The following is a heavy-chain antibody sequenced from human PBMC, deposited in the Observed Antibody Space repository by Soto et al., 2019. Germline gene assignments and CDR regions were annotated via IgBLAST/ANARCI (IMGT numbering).Heavy chain of an antibody. D-gene: IGHD5-18*01. CDR1: GYSFTSYW. Sequence: GESLKISCKGSGYSFTSYWIGWVRQMPGKGLEWMGIIYPGDSDTRYSPSFQGQVTISADKSISTAYLQWSSLKASDTAMYYCARHPIGYSYGYNWCDPWGQGALVTVSS. V-gene: IGHV5-51*01. J-gene: IGHJ5*02. CDR3: ARHPIGYSYGYNWCDP. CDR2: IYPGDSDT.